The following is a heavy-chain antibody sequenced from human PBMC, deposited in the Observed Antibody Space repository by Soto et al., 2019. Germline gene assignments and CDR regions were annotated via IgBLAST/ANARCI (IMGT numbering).Heavy chain of an antibody. CDR2: ISSSSSTI. V-gene: IGHV3-48*01. D-gene: IGHD3-3*01. Sequence: GGSLRLSCAASGFTFSSYSMNWVRQAPGKGLEWVSYISSSSSTIYYADSVKGRFTISRDNAKNSLYLQMNSLRAEDTAVYYCAREGRGYYDFWAYAFDIWGQGTMVTVSS. CDR1: GFTFSSYS. J-gene: IGHJ3*02. CDR3: AREGRGYYDFWAYAFDI.